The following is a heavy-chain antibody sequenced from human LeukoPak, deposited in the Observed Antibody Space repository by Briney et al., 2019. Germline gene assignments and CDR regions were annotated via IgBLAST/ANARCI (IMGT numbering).Heavy chain of an antibody. J-gene: IGHJ4*02. CDR1: GYTFTSYG. CDR2: INPNSGGT. CDR3: ARDLRPTDYYDSSGYYSGY. Sequence: ASVKVSCKASGYTFTSYGISWVRQAPGQGLEWMGWINPNSGGTNYAQKFQGRVTMTRDTSISTAYMELSRLRSDDTAVYYCARDLRPTDYYDSSGYYSGYWGQGTLVTVSS. V-gene: IGHV1-2*02. D-gene: IGHD3-22*01.